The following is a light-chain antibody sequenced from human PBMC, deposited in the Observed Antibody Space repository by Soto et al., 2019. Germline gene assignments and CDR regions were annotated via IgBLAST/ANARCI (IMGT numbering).Light chain of an antibody. CDR2: DAS. CDR3: QQRSNWPPWT. J-gene: IGKJ1*01. V-gene: IGKV3-11*01. CDR1: QSVSSY. Sequence: EIVLTQYPATLSLSPGERATLSCRASQSVSSYLAWYQQKPGQAPRLLIYDASNRATGIPARFSGSGSGTDFTLTISSLEPEDFAVYYCQQRSNWPPWTFGQGTKVDIK.